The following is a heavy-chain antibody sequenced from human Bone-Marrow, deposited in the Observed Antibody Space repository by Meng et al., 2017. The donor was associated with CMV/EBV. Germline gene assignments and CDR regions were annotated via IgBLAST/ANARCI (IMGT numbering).Heavy chain of an antibody. CDR2: INHSGIT. J-gene: IGHJ6*02. V-gene: IGHV4-34*01. CDR1: GGSFSIYY. CDR3: ARFGLGNRIPAVWGMDV. D-gene: IGHD2-2*01. Sequence: GSLRLSCAVYGGSFSIYYWSWIRHPPGKGLEWIGEINHSGITNYNPSLKSRVTISVDTSKIQFSLRLSSVTAADTAVYYCARFGLGNRIPAVWGMDVWGQGTTVTVSS.